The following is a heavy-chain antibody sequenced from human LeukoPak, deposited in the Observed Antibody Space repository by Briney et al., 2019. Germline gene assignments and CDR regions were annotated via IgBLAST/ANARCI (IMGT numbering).Heavy chain of an antibody. CDR3: ARGTFYDILTGYYPSSYYYYMDV. J-gene: IGHJ6*03. D-gene: IGHD3-9*01. CDR1: GYTFTSYG. CDR2: ISAYSGDT. V-gene: IGHV1-18*01. Sequence: ASVKVSCKASGYTFTSYGISWVRQAPGQGLEWMGWISAYSGDTNYAEKLQGRVTMTTDTSTSTAYMELRSLRSDDTAVYYCARGTFYDILTGYYPSSYYYYMDVWGKGTTVTVSS.